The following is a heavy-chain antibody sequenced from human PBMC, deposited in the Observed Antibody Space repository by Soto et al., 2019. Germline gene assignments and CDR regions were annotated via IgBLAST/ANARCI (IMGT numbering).Heavy chain of an antibody. Sequence: PGGSLRLSCASSGFTFISYEMNWVRQAPGKGLEWVSYISSSGSTIYYADSVKGRFTISRDNAKNSLYLQMNSLRAEDTAVYYCARDSGIAVAALDYWGQGTLVTVSS. D-gene: IGHD6-19*01. V-gene: IGHV3-48*03. CDR1: GFTFISYE. CDR2: ISSSGSTI. J-gene: IGHJ4*02. CDR3: ARDSGIAVAALDY.